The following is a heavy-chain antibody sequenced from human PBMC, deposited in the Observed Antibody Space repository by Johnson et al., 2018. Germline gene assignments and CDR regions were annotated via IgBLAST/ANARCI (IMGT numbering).Heavy chain of an antibody. CDR2: IWYDGSNK. V-gene: IGHV3-33*08. CDR3: ARANYDGSSGYNVGFQH. Sequence: VQLVQSGGGVVQPGRSLRLSCAASGFTFSSYGMHWVRQAPGKGLEWVAVIWYDGSNKYYADSVKGRFTISRDNSKNTLYLQMQSLRAEDTAVYYCARANYDGSSGYNVGFQHWGQGTLVTVSA. CDR1: GFTFSSYG. J-gene: IGHJ1*01. D-gene: IGHD3-22*01.